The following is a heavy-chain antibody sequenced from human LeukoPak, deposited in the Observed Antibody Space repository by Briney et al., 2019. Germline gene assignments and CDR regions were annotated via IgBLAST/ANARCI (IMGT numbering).Heavy chain of an antibody. CDR1: GVSFSGYY. J-gene: IGHJ4*02. CDR2: INHSGST. V-gene: IGHV4-34*01. D-gene: IGHD3-3*01. Sequence: KPSETLSLTCAVYGVSFSGYYWSWIRQPPGKGLEWIGEINHSGSTNYNPSLKSRVTISVDTSKNQFSLKLSSVTAADTAVYYCARANPYMEWGSRGNFDYWGQGTLVTVSS. CDR3: ARANPYMEWGSRGNFDY.